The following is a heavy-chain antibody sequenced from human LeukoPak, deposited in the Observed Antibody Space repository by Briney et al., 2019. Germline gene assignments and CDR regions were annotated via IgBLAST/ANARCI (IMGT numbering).Heavy chain of an antibody. J-gene: IGHJ4*02. CDR1: GGSISSGGYS. CDR2: IYHSGST. D-gene: IGHD3-3*01. V-gene: IGHV4-30-2*01. Sequence: PSQTLSLTCAVSGGSISSGGYSWSWIRQPPGKGLEWIGYIYHSGSTYYNPSLKSRVTISVDRSKNQFSLKLSSVTAADTAVYYCARVTGYYDFWSGYPTSSYFDYWGQGTLVTVSS. CDR3: ARVTGYYDFWSGYPTSSYFDY.